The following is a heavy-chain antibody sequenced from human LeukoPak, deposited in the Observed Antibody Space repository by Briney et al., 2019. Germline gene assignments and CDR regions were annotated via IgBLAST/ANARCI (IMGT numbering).Heavy chain of an antibody. CDR1: GYSFTNYW. CDR3: ARHDGDSSRWYSH. V-gene: IGHV5-51*01. D-gene: IGHD6-13*01. Sequence: GESLKISCKGSGYSFTNYWIGWVRQIPGKGLEWMGIIYPGDSDTRYSPSFQGQVTISADKSISTAYLQWSSLKASDTAMYYGARHDGDSSRWYSHWGQGTLVTVSS. CDR2: IYPGDSDT. J-gene: IGHJ4*02.